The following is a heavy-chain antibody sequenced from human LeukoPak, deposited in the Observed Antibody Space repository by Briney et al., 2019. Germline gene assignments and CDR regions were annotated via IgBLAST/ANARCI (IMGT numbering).Heavy chain of an antibody. V-gene: IGHV3-7*01. Sequence: GGSLRLSCAASGFTFSSYWMSWVRQAPGKGLEWVPNIKQDGSEKYYVDSVKGRFTISRDNAKNSLYLQMNSLRAEDTAVYYCARESLWFGELSRGAIDYWGQRTLVTVSS. CDR3: ARESLWFGELSRGAIDY. D-gene: IGHD3-10*01. CDR1: GFTFSSYW. J-gene: IGHJ4*02. CDR2: IKQDGSEK.